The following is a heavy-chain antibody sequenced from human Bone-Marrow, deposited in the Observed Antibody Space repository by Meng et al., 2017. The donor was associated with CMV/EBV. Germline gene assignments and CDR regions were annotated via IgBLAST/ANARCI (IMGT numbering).Heavy chain of an antibody. CDR2: IYYSGST. CDR3: ASRGDYCGGGSCYSYYYGMDV. V-gene: IGHV4-39*01. D-gene: IGHD2-15*01. CDR1: GGSISSSSYY. J-gene: IGHJ6*02. Sequence: SETLSLTCTVSGGSISSSSYYWGWIRQPPGKGLEWIGSIYYSGSTYYNPSLKSRVTISVDTSKNQFSLKLSSVTAADTAVYYCASRGDYCGGGSCYSYYYGMDVWGQGTTVTGSS.